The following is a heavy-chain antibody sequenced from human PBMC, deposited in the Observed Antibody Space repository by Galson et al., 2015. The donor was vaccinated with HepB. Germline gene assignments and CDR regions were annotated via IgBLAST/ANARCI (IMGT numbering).Heavy chain of an antibody. CDR1: GFTFSSYG. CDR2: ISGSGDYT. CDR3: AKDIRAYEREWYVWFGP. V-gene: IGHV3-23*01. Sequence: SLRLSCAASGFTFSSYGMAWVRQPTGMGPEWVSSISGSGDYTYYADFVTRRVTISRDNFNSTLYLQFSSLRAEDTAVYYCAKDIRAYEREWYVWFGPWGQGTLVTVSS. D-gene: IGHD3-3*01. J-gene: IGHJ5*02.